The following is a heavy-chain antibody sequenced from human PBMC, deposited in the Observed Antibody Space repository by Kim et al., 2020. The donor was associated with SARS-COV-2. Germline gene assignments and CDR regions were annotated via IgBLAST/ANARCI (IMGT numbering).Heavy chain of an antibody. J-gene: IGHJ6*02. D-gene: IGHD3-9*01. CDR2: IYYSGST. CDR3: ARDRSRDYYDILSGYFDYYGMDV. Sequence: SETLSLTCTVSGGSISSGGYYWSWIRQHPGKGLEWIGYIYYSGSTYYNPSLKSRVTISVDTSKNQFPLKLSSVTAVDTAVYYCARDRSRDYYDILSGYFDYYGMDVWGQGTTVTVSS. V-gene: IGHV4-31*03. CDR1: GGSISSGGYY.